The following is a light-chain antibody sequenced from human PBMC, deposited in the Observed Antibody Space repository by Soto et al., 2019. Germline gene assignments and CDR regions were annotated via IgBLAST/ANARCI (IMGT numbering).Light chain of an antibody. J-gene: IGLJ1*01. CDR1: SSDVGAYNY. V-gene: IGLV2-11*01. Sequence: QSALTQPRSVSGSPGQSVTISCTGTSSDVGAYNYVSWYQHHPGKALKLMIYGLDKRPSGVPDRFSGSKSGNTASLTISGLQAEDEADYYCCSYAGTFYVFGTGTKLTVL. CDR2: GLD. CDR3: CSYAGTFYV.